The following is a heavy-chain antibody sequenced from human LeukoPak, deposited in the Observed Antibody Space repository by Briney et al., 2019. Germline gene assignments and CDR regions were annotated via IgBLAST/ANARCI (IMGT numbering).Heavy chain of an antibody. Sequence: PGGSLRLSCAASGFTFDDYAMHWVRQAPGKGLEWVSGISWNSGSIGYADSVKGRFTISRDNAKNSLYLQMNSLRAEDTALYYCALVAVAGTTFDYWGQGTLVTVSS. CDR2: ISWNSGSI. V-gene: IGHV3-9*01. CDR3: ALVAVAGTTFDY. J-gene: IGHJ4*02. CDR1: GFTFDDYA. D-gene: IGHD6-19*01.